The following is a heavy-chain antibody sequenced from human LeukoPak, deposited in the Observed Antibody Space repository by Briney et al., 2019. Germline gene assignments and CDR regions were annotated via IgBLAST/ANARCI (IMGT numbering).Heavy chain of an antibody. V-gene: IGHV1-69*05. D-gene: IGHD1-26*01. J-gene: IGHJ4*02. CDR2: ITPLFGTA. CDR3: ARGSRSGSYFMVDY. Sequence: RASVKVSCKASGGTFSKYTISWVRQRPGQGLEWMGGITPLFGTANYAQKFQGRVTMTRDTSTSTAYMELRSLRSDDTAVYYCARGSRSGSYFMVDYWGQGTLVTVSS. CDR1: GGTFSKYT.